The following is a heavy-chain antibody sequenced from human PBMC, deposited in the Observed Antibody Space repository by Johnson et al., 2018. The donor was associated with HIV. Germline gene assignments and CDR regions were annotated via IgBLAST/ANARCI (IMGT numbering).Heavy chain of an antibody. D-gene: IGHD2-2*01. CDR1: GFTFSNYA. CDR2: IRYDGTNN. J-gene: IGHJ3*01. CDR3: AKDLAVVFVTTNGAGAFDL. V-gene: IGHV3-30*02. Sequence: QVQLVESGGGVVQPGGSLRLSCAASGFTFSNYAIHWVRQAPGKGLEWVAFIRYDGTNNYYADSVMGRFTISRDNSKNTVYLQKNSLRAEDTAVYYCAKDLAVVFVTTNGAGAFDLWGQGTLVTVSS.